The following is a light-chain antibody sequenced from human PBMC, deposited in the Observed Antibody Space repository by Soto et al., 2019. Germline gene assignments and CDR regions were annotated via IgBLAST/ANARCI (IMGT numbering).Light chain of an antibody. V-gene: IGKV3-15*01. Sequence: EIVMTQSPATLSVSPGERATLSCSASQSLSSNLAWYQQKPGQAPRLLIYGASTRATGIPARFSGSGSGTAFTLTISSLQSEDFAVYYCQQYNDWPRRLTFGGGTKVEIK. CDR2: GAS. CDR3: QQYNDWPRRLT. CDR1: QSLSSN. J-gene: IGKJ4*01.